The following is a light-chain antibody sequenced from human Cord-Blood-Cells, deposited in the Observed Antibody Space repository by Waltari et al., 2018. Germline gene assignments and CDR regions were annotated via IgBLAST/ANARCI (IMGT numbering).Light chain of an antibody. CDR1: QDISNY. CDR3: QQYDNLLPLT. CDR2: DAS. V-gene: IGKV1-33*01. Sequence: DIQMTPFPSSGSASVGDRVTITCQASQDISNYLNWYQQKPGKAPKLLIYDASNLETGVPSRFSGSGSGTDFTFTISSLQPEDIATYYCQQYDNLLPLTFGGGTKVEIK. J-gene: IGKJ4*01.